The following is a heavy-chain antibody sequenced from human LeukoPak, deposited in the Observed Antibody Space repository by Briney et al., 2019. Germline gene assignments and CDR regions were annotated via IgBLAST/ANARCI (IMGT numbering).Heavy chain of an antibody. CDR1: GFTFSRYG. V-gene: IGHV3-33*05. CDR3: ARDKSRGWPFDY. CDR2: ILNDGSSK. J-gene: IGHJ4*02. Sequence: GGSLRLSCAVSGFTFSRYGMHWVRQAPGMGLEWVGVILNDGSSKYYADSVKGRFTISRDNSKNTLYLQMNSLRAEDTAVYYCARDKSRGWPFDYWGQGTLVAVSS. D-gene: IGHD6-19*01.